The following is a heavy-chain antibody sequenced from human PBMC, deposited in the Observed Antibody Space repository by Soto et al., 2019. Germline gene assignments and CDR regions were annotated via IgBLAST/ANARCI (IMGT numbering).Heavy chain of an antibody. CDR2: IYWDDDK. Sequence: QITLKESGPTLVKPTQTLTLTCTFSGFSLNTGGLGVGWIRQPPGKALEWLALIYWDDDKRYSPSLKSRLTLTKDTSKTQVVLTMTNMDPVDTATYYCAHSRCGGDCLQSYSSHYYYGMDVWGQGTTVTVSS. J-gene: IGHJ6*02. CDR3: AHSRCGGDCLQSYSSHYYYGMDV. V-gene: IGHV2-5*02. CDR1: GFSLNTGGLG. D-gene: IGHD2-21*02.